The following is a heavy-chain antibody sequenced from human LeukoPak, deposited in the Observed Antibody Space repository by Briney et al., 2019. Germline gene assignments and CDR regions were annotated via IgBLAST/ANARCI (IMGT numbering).Heavy chain of an antibody. Sequence: ASVKVSFTSSAYXFIIYGIIWVRQAPGPGLEWKGCITVYNGNTNYAQNLQGRGHMTTDTSPRRAYMQQRSLRSADTAAYYYSRGFGVVTAQSEQPKPRYFDLWGRGTEVTVCS. CDR3: SRGFGVVTAQSEQPKPRYFDL. J-gene: IGHJ2*01. CDR1: AYXFIIYG. CDR2: ITVYNGNT. V-gene: IGHV1-18*01. D-gene: IGHD2-21*02.